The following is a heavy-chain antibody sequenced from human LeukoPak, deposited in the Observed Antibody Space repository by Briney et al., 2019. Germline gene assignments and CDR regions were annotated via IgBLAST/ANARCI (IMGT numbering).Heavy chain of an antibody. CDR2: IYHSGTT. Sequence: SETLSLTGAVSDYPISSNYFWGWIGQPPGDGLEWIGGIYHSGTTYYKPSLKSRVTLLLDTSKSQFSLKLTPVSAADTAMYFCAIRVVPLEGEEWGFIGDYWGQGILVTVSS. CDR1: DYPISSNYF. J-gene: IGHJ4*02. V-gene: IGHV4-38-2*01. D-gene: IGHD3-10*01. CDR3: AIRVVPLEGEEWGFIGDY.